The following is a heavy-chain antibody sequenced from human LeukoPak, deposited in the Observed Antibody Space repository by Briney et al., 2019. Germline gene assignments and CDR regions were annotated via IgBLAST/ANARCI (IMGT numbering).Heavy chain of an antibody. V-gene: IGHV3-30*03. Sequence: GGSLRLSCGASGFTFTSHWMSWVRQAPGKGLEWVAVIIYDGSIQYYADSVRGRFTISRDNSKNTLHLQLSSLRPEDTAVYYCATYRQVLLPFESWGQGTLVTVSS. D-gene: IGHD2-8*02. CDR2: IIYDGSIQ. CDR3: ATYRQVLLPFES. J-gene: IGHJ4*02. CDR1: GFTFTSHW.